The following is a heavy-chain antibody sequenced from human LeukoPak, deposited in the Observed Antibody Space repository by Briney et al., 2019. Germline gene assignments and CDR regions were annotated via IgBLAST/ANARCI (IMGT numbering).Heavy chain of an antibody. J-gene: IGHJ4*02. D-gene: IGHD4-23*01. CDR2: VNPNNGGT. CDR3: ARDSYGGNWSLGY. Sequence: ASMKLSCKASGFTFTGYYIHWVRQAPGQGLEWMGWVNPNNGGTNYAQMFQGRVTMTRDTSISTAYMELSRLTSDDTAVYYCARDSYGGNWSLGYWGQGTLVTVSS. CDR1: GFTFTGYY. V-gene: IGHV1-2*02.